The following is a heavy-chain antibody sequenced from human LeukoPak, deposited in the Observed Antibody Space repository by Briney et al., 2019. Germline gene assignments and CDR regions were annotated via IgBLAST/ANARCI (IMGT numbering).Heavy chain of an antibody. D-gene: IGHD3/OR15-3a*01. Sequence: GASVKVSCKASGYTFTSYGISWVRQAPGQGLEWMGWISAYNGNTNYAQKLQGRVTMTTDTSTSTAYMELSSLRSEDTAVYYCATVAPEDYYFDYWGQGTLVTVSS. CDR1: GYTFTSYG. J-gene: IGHJ4*02. V-gene: IGHV1-18*01. CDR2: ISAYNGNT. CDR3: ATVAPEDYYFDY.